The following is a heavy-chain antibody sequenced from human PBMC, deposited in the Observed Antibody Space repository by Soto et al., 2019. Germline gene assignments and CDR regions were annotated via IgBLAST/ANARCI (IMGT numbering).Heavy chain of an antibody. CDR2: IKQDGSER. CDR1: GFTFSTYW. D-gene: IGHD6-19*01. CDR3: AKGMAVAANWFDP. J-gene: IGHJ5*02. V-gene: IGHV3-7*04. Sequence: GGSLRLSCAASGFTFSTYWMSWVRQAPGKGLKWVANIKQDGSERYYVDSVKGRFTISRDNAKNSLYLQMNSLRAEDTAMYYCAKGMAVAANWFDPLGQGTLVTVSS.